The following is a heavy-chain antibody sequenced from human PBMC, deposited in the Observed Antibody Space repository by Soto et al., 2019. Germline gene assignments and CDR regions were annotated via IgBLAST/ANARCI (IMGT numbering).Heavy chain of an antibody. CDR1: GFIFGSYA. CDR3: VKESPYESVRNYYFDD. CDR2: ITGRSERL. Sequence: EVQLLESGGGLVQPGGSLRLSCGASGFIFGSYAMSWVRQAPGKGPEWVSAITGRSERLYYADSVRGRFTISRDNSKSILYLHMNSLRAEDTALYYWVKESPYESVRNYYFDDWGQGTVVTVSS. V-gene: IGHV3-23*01. J-gene: IGHJ4*02. D-gene: IGHD3-10*01.